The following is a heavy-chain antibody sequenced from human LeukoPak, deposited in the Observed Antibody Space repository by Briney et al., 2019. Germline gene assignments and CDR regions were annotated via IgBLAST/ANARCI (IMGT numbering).Heavy chain of an antibody. CDR1: GFAISTYW. CDR3: ARDSDIAVAGTIDY. D-gene: IGHD6-19*01. V-gene: IGHV3-74*01. J-gene: IGHJ4*02. Sequence: GGSLRLSCAASGFAISTYWMHWVRQAPGKGLVWVSRINEDGSRIDYADSVKGRFTISRDNAKNSLYLQMNSLRAEDTAVYYCARDSDIAVAGTIDYWGQGALVTVSS. CDR2: INEDGSRI.